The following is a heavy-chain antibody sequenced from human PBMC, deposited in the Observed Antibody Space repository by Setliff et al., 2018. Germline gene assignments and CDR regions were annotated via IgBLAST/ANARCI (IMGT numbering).Heavy chain of an antibody. CDR3: ARDPVVVVAAMSDAFDI. CDR2: IYTSGST. CDR1: GGSISSGSYY. D-gene: IGHD2-15*01. J-gene: IGHJ3*02. V-gene: IGHV4-61*09. Sequence: PSETLSLTCTVSGGSISSGSYYWSWIRQPAGKGLEWIGHIYTSGSTNYNPSLKSRVTISVDTSKNQFSLKLSSVTAADTAVYYCARDPVVVVAAMSDAFDIWG.